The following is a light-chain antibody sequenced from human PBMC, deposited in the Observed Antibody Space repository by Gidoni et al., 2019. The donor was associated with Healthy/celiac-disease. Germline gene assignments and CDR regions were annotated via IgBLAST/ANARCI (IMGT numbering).Light chain of an antibody. J-gene: IGKJ3*01. CDR1: QSVSSY. V-gene: IGKV3-11*01. CDR2: DAS. Sequence: EIALTQSPATLSLSPGERATLSCRASQSVSSYLAWYQQKPGQAPRHLIYDASNRATGIPARFSGSGSGTDFTLTISSLEPEDFAVYYCQQRSNWTPFPFTFGPGTKVDIK. CDR3: QQRSNWTPFPFT.